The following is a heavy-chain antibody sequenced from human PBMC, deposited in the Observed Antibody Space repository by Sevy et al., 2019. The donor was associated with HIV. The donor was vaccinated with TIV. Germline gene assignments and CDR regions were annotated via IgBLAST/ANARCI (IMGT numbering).Heavy chain of an antibody. CDR2: IWYDGSNK. V-gene: IGHV3-33*01. CDR3: ARRGVGYDSSGFFDY. D-gene: IGHD3-22*01. CDR1: GFAFSSYG. Sequence: GGSLRLSCAASGFAFSSYGMHWVRQAPGKGLEWVAVIWYDGSNKYYADSVKGRFTISRDNSKNTLYLQMNSLRAGDTAVYYCARRGVGYDSSGFFDYWGQGTLVTVSS. J-gene: IGHJ4*02.